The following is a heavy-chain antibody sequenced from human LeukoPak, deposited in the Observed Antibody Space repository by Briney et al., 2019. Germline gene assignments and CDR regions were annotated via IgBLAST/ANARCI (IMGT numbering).Heavy chain of an antibody. CDR3: ATSPYYYDSSGSDPFDY. Sequence: ASVKVSCKVSGYTLTELSMHWVRQAPGKGLEWMGGFDPEDGETIYAQKFQGRVTMTEDTSTDTAYMELSGLRSEDTAVYYCATSPYYYDSSGSDPFDYWGQGTLVTVSS. J-gene: IGHJ4*02. CDR2: FDPEDGET. V-gene: IGHV1-24*01. D-gene: IGHD3-22*01. CDR1: GYTLTELS.